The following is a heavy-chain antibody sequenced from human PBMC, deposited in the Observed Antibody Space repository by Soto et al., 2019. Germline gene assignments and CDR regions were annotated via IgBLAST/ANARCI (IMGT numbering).Heavy chain of an antibody. J-gene: IGHJ5*02. V-gene: IGHV4-39*01. CDR1: GGSISSSSYY. Sequence: SETLSLTCTVSGGSISSSSYYWGWIRQPPGKGLEWIGSIYYSGSTYYNPSLKSRVTTSVDTSKNQFSLKLSSVTAADTAVYYCARPTGRFLEWFQNWFDPWGQGTLVTVSS. D-gene: IGHD3-3*01. CDR2: IYYSGST. CDR3: ARPTGRFLEWFQNWFDP.